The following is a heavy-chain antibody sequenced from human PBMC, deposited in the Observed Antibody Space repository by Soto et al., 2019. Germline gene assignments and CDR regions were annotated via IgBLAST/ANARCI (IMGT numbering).Heavy chain of an antibody. V-gene: IGHV4-59*08. CDR2: IYYSGST. CDR3: ARRWGSTFDF. D-gene: IGHD3-16*01. J-gene: IGHJ4*02. CDR1: GGSISNYY. Sequence: QVQLQESGPGLVKPSETPSLTCTVSGGSISNYYWSWIRQPPGKGLEWIGYIYYSGSTNNNPSPKRRVSTSVDTTKNQFSLKMSSVTAADTAVYYSARRWGSTFDFWGQGTLVTVSS.